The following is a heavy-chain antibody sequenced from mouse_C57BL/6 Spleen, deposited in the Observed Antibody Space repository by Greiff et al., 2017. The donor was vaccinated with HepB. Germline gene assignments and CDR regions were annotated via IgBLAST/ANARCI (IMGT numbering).Heavy chain of an antibody. Sequence: EVHLVESEGGLVQPGGSMKLSCTASGFTFSDYYMAWVRQVPEKGLEWVANINYDGSSTHYLDSLKSRFIISRDNAKNILYLQMSSLKSEDTATYYCARAGGYYGSSYYFDYWGQGTTLTVSS. J-gene: IGHJ2*01. D-gene: IGHD1-1*01. CDR1: GFTFSDYY. CDR3: ARAGGYYGSSYYFDY. V-gene: IGHV5-16*01. CDR2: INYDGSST.